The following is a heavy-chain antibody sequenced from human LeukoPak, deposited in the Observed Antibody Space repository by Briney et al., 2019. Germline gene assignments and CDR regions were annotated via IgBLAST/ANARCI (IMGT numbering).Heavy chain of an antibody. CDR1: GYTFTSFG. V-gene: IGHV1-18*01. Sequence: ASVKVSCKASGYTFTSFGFNWMRQAPGQGLEWMGWISAYNGNTNYAQKLQGRVTMTTDTSTSTAYMELRSLRSDDTAVYYCARERTGDRVYYFDYWGQGTLVTVSS. CDR3: ARERTGDRVYYFDY. D-gene: IGHD7-27*01. CDR2: ISAYNGNT. J-gene: IGHJ4*02.